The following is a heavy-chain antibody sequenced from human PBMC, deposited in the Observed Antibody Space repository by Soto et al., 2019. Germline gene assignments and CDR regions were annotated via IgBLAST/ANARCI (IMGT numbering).Heavy chain of an antibody. CDR1: GSSISSYY. D-gene: IGHD6-13*01. V-gene: IGHV4-59*08. Sequence: DTLSLTCGITGSSISSYYWNWFRQPPGKALEWIGYIYYSGSNNYNPSLKSRVTISVDTSKNQFSLKLSSVTAADTAVYYCARNSSSWLKSPKYYFDYWGQGTLVTVSS. J-gene: IGHJ4*02. CDR2: IYYSGSN. CDR3: ARNSSSWLKSPKYYFDY.